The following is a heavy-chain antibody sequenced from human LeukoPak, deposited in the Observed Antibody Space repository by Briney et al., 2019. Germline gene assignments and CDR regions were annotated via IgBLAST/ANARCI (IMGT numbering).Heavy chain of an antibody. Sequence: GGSLRLSCAASGFTFSSYAMSWVRQAPGKGLEWVSAISGSGGSTYYADSVKGRFTISRDNSKNSLYLQMNTLRAEDTALYYCAKDGGGGFYYAAFDFWGQGTMVTVSS. V-gene: IGHV3-23*01. CDR2: ISGSGGST. CDR3: AKDGGGGFYYAAFDF. J-gene: IGHJ3*01. CDR1: GFTFSSYA. D-gene: IGHD3-10*01.